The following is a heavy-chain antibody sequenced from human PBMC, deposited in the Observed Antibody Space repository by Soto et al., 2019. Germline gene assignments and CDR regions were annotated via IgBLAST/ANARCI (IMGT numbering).Heavy chain of an antibody. V-gene: IGHV1-18*01. J-gene: IGHJ5*02. CDR1: GGTFSSYA. D-gene: IGHD6-6*01. CDR3: ARGHSSSRRGNWFDP. Sequence: GASVKVSCKASGGTFSSYAISWVRQAPGQGLEWMGWISAYNGNTNYAQKLQGRVTMTTDTSTSTAYMELRSLRSDDTAVYYCARGHSSSRRGNWFDPWGRGTLVTVSS. CDR2: ISAYNGNT.